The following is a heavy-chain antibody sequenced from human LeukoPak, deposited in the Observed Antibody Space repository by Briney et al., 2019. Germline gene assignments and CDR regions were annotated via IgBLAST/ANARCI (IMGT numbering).Heavy chain of an antibody. CDR1: GGSFSGYY. CDR2: INHSGST. V-gene: IGHV4-34*01. Sequence: SETLSLTCAVYGGSFSGYYWSWIRQPPGKGLEWIGEINHSGSTNYNPSLKSRVTISVDTSKNQFSLKLSSVTAADTAVYYCARGYGVPAAVFDYWGQGTLVTVSS. J-gene: IGHJ4*02. D-gene: IGHD2-2*01. CDR3: ARGYGVPAAVFDY.